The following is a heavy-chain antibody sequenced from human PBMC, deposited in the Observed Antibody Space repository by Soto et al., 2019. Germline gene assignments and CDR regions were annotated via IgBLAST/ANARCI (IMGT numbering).Heavy chain of an antibody. CDR3: ARHRICSGGRCYSPRPYYFDS. CDR2: IYYSGST. D-gene: IGHD2-15*01. Sequence: PSETLSLTCTVSGGSIGSGSYYWGWIRQPPGKGLEWIGSIYYSGSTYYTPSLKSRVTLSVDTSKNQFSLNLSSVTAADTAVYYCARHRICSGGRCYSPRPYYFDSWGQGTLVTVSS. CDR1: GGSIGSGSYY. J-gene: IGHJ4*02. V-gene: IGHV4-39*01.